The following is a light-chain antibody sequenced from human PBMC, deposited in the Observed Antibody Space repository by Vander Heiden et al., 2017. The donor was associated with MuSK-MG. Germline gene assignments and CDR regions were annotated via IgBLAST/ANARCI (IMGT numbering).Light chain of an antibody. J-gene: IGKJ2*01. CDR3: QQNVNTPFT. V-gene: IGKV1-39*01. Sequence: DIGMTQSPSSLSASVGDRVTITCRASQSIRTSLYWYQQKPGKAPKLLISVASRLQRGVPSRFSGSGSGTDFTLTITSLQPEDFATYFCQQNVNTPFTFGQGTKLQIK. CDR2: VAS. CDR1: QSIRTS.